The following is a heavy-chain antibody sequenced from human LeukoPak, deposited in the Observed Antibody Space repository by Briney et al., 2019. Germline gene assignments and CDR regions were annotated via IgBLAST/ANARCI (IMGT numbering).Heavy chain of an antibody. CDR1: GFTFDDYA. J-gene: IGHJ4*02. Sequence: GRSLRLSCAASGFTFDDYAMHWVRQAPGKGLEWVSGISWNSGSIGYADSVKGRFTISRDNAKNSLYLPMDSLRAEDTAVYYCVRGLRSSDYWGQGTLVTVSS. CDR3: VRGLRSSDY. V-gene: IGHV3-9*01. CDR2: ISWNSGSI. D-gene: IGHD4-17*01.